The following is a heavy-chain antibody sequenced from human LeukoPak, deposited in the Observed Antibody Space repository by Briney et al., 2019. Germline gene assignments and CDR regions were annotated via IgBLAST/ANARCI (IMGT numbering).Heavy chain of an antibody. CDR3: AKDRDVVVPAANDY. Sequence: GGSLRLSCAASGFTFDDYGMSWVRQAPGKGLEWVSGINWNGGSTGYADSVKGRFTISRDNSKNTLYLQMNSLRAEDTAVYYCAKDRDVVVPAANDYWGQGTLVTVSS. CDR2: INWNGGST. V-gene: IGHV3-20*04. D-gene: IGHD2-2*01. J-gene: IGHJ4*02. CDR1: GFTFDDYG.